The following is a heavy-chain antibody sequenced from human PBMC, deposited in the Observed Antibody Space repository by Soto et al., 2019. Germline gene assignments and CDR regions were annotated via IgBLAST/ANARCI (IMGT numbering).Heavy chain of an antibody. D-gene: IGHD2-21*01. Sequence: PGESLKISCKGSGYSFTSYWIGWVRQMPGKGLEWMGIIYPGDSDTRYSPSFQGQVTISADKSISTAYLQWSSLKASDTAMYYCARHAYYWNYYYYGMDVWGQGTTVTVSS. CDR1: GYSFTSYW. CDR3: ARHAYYWNYYYYGMDV. V-gene: IGHV5-51*01. CDR2: IYPGDSDT. J-gene: IGHJ6*02.